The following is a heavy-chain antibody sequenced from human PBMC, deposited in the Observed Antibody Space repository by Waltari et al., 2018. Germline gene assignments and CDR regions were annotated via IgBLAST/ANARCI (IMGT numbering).Heavy chain of an antibody. CDR1: GFTFSSYA. J-gene: IGHJ6*03. Sequence: QVQLVESGGGVVQPGRSLRLSCAASGFTFSSYAMHWVRQAPGKGLEWVAVISYDGSNKYYADSGKGRFTISRDNSKNTLYLQMNSLRAEDTAVYYCARDGRAARPPAYYYYYMDVWGKGTTVTISS. CDR2: ISYDGSNK. V-gene: IGHV3-30-3*01. CDR3: ARDGRAARPPAYYYYYMDV. D-gene: IGHD6-6*01.